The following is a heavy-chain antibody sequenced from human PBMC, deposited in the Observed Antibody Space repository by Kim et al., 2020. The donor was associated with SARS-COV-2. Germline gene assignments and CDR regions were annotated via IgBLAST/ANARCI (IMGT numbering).Heavy chain of an antibody. CDR2: INTDTGNP. V-gene: IGHV7-4-1*02. Sequence: ASVKVSCKASGYTFTNNAINWVRQAPGQGLEWMGWINTDTGNPTYAQAFTRRFVFSVDTSVTTAYLQISSLEAEDTALYYCARVIWGTYRYTDYWGQGTL. D-gene: IGHD3-16*02. J-gene: IGHJ4*02. CDR1: GYTFTNNA. CDR3: ARVIWGTYRYTDY.